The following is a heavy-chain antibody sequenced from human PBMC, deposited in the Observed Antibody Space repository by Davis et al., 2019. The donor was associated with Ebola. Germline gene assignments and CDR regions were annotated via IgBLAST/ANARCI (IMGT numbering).Heavy chain of an antibody. CDR1: GYIFTDYY. D-gene: IGHD2-15*01. V-gene: IGHV1-2*02. Sequence: ASVKVSCKASGYIFTDYYMHWVRQAPGQGLEWMGWINPNTGGTNSAQKFQGRVTMTRATSMTTAYLELNSLRSDDTAVYYCARAVPATQNLDYWGQGTLVTVSS. CDR3: ARAVPATQNLDY. CDR2: INPNTGGT. J-gene: IGHJ4*02.